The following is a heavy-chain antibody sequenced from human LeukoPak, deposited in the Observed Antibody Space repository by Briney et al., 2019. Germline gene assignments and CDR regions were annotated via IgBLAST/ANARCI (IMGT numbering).Heavy chain of an antibody. V-gene: IGHV1-8*01. CDR2: MNPNSGNT. Sequence: ASVKVSCKASGYTFTSYDINWVRQATGQGLEWMGWMNPNSGNTGYAQKFQGRVTMTRNTSISTAYMELSSLRSEDTAVYYCAREIVGSRNYYYYYMDVWGKGTTVTVSS. D-gene: IGHD1-14*01. J-gene: IGHJ6*03. CDR3: AREIVGSRNYYYYYMDV. CDR1: GYTFTSYD.